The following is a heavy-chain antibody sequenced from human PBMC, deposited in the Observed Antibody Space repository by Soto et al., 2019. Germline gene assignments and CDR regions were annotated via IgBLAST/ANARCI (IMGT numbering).Heavy chain of an antibody. Sequence: EVQLVESGGDMVQPGRSLRLSSTASGFTFGDYAMHWVRQTPGKGLEWVASLSWNSDSIAYADSVKGRFTISRDNAKDSLFLQMNSLRTEDTAFYYCTRDIATSYFTYYFDSWGQGTLVTVSS. CDR3: TRDIATSYFTYYFDS. CDR2: LSWNSDSI. CDR1: GFTFGDYA. V-gene: IGHV3-9*01. D-gene: IGHD2-2*02. J-gene: IGHJ4*02.